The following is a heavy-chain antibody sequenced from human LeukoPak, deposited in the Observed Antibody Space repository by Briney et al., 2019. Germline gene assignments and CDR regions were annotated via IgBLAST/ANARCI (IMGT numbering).Heavy chain of an antibody. Sequence: GGSLRLSCAASGFTFSDYYMSWIRQAPGKGLEWISYISGSGSSIYYADSVKGRFTISRDNAKSLYLQMNSLRAEDTAVYYCARQDRSSRWTTYYFDYWGQGTLVTVSS. V-gene: IGHV3-11*01. CDR3: ARQDRSSRWTTYYFDY. J-gene: IGHJ4*02. CDR1: GFTFSDYY. CDR2: ISGSGSSI. D-gene: IGHD6-13*01.